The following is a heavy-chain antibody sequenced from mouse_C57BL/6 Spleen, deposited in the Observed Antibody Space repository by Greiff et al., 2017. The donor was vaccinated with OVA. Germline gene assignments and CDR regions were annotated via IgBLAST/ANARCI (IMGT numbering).Heavy chain of an antibody. D-gene: IGHD1-1*01. CDR1: GYSFTDYN. J-gene: IGHJ4*01. Sequence: VQLQQSGPELVKPGASVKISCKASGYSFTDYNMNWVKQSNGKSLEWIGVINPNYGTTSYNQKFKGKATLTVDQSSSTAYMQLNSLTSEDSAVYYCARGGITPVVADYYAMDYWGQGTSVTVSS. V-gene: IGHV1-39*01. CDR3: ARGGITPVVADYYAMDY. CDR2: INPNYGTT.